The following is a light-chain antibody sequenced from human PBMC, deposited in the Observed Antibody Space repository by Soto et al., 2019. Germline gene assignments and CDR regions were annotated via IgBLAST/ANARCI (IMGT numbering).Light chain of an antibody. J-gene: IGLJ1*01. CDR2: EFS. CDR1: SSDVGAYNS. V-gene: IGLV2-14*01. CDR3: SSYRSSSTYV. Sequence: QSALTQPASVSGSPGQSITISCTGTSSDVGAYNSVSWYQQYPGKAPKLMMYEFSNRPSGVSDRFSGSKSGNTASLTISGLQTGDEADYYCSSYRSSSTYVFGTGTKLTVL.